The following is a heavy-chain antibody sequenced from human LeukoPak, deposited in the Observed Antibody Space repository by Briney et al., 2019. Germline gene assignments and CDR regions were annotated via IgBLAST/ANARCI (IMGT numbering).Heavy chain of an antibody. CDR3: ARGDYYDGGGRNWFDP. CDR1: GGSISSYY. CDR2: IHSSWTT. Sequence: SETLSLTSTVAGGSISSYYWSFIRQPAGKGLEWIGRIHSSWTTYYNPSLKSRVTMSVDTSRNQFSLRLTSVTAADTAVYYCARGDYYDGGGRNWFDPWGQGTLVTVSS. J-gene: IGHJ5*02. V-gene: IGHV4-4*07. D-gene: IGHD3-16*01.